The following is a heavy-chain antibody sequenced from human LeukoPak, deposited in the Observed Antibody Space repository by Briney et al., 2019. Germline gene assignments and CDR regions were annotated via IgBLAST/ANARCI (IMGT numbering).Heavy chain of an antibody. CDR2: ISGSGGST. J-gene: IGHJ4*02. Sequence: TGGSLSLSCAASGFTFSSYAMSWVRPAPGKGLEWVSAISGSGGSTYYADSVKGRLTSSRDNSKNTLDLHSNSPRATGTYLYSSAKDFRRPRPGIFDYWGEGALVTDSS. CDR3: AKDFRRPRPGIFDY. D-gene: IGHD3-10*01. V-gene: IGHV3-23*01. CDR1: GFTFSSYA.